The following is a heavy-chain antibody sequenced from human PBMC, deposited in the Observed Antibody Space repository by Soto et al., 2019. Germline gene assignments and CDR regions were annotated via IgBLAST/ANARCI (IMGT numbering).Heavy chain of an antibody. D-gene: IGHD3-10*01. CDR2: INWNGGST. CDR3: AKLITMVRGVIMDAFDI. J-gene: IGHJ3*02. CDR1: GFTFDDYG. Sequence: PGGSLRLSCAASGFTFDDYGMSWVRQAPGKGLEWVSGINWNGGSTGYADSVKGRFTISRDNSKNTLYLQMNSLRAEDTAVYYCAKLITMVRGVIMDAFDIWGQGTMVTVSS. V-gene: IGHV3-20*04.